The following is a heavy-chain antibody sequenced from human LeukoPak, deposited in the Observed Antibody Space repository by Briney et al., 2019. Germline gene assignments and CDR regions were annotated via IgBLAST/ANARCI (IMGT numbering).Heavy chain of an antibody. Sequence: SETLSRTCGVYGGSFSGYYWNWIRQFPGRGLEWIGEINHSGSINYNPSLESRVTISIDTSKNQFSLKLNSVTAADTAVFYCARGQWPWRDFDFWGQGTLVTVSS. D-gene: IGHD2-8*01. V-gene: IGHV4-34*01. CDR2: INHSGSI. J-gene: IGHJ4*02. CDR3: ARGQWPWRDFDF. CDR1: GGSFSGYY.